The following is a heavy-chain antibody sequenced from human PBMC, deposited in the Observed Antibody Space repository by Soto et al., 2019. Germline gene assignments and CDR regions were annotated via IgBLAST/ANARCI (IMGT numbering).Heavy chain of an antibody. CDR1: GFTFNHYA. J-gene: IGHJ6*01. V-gene: IGHV3-23*01. D-gene: IGHD4-17*01. CDR3: AKDSTVTTSLYFYYYGFDV. CDR2: VSGRGGSK. Sequence: LRLSCTASGFTFNHYAMTWVRQAPGRGLEWVASVSGRGGSKKYADSVKGRFIISRDNSNSTLYLQMDSLGGEDTAVYYCAKDSTVTTSLYFYYYGFDVWGQGTTVTVSS.